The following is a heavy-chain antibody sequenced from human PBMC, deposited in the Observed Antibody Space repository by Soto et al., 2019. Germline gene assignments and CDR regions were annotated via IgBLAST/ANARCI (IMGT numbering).Heavy chain of an antibody. D-gene: IGHD3-22*01. CDR1: GGSISSGGYY. Sequence: PSETLSLTCTVSGGSISSGGYYWSWIRQHPGKGLEWIGYIYYSGSTYYNPSLKSRVTISVDTSKNQFSLKLSSVTAADTAVYYCARGYYDSSGSPPPDWFDPWGQGTLVTVSS. V-gene: IGHV4-31*03. CDR2: IYYSGST. CDR3: ARGYYDSSGSPPPDWFDP. J-gene: IGHJ5*02.